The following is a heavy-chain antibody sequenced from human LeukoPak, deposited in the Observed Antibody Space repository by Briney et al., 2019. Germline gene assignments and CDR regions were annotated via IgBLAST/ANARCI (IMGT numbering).Heavy chain of an antibody. Sequence: SETLSLTCTVSGGSISSYYWSWIRQPPGKGLEWIGYIYYSGSTNYNSSLKSRVTISVDTSKNLFSLKLSSVTAADTAVYYCARHSSATGWFDPWGQGTLATVSS. J-gene: IGHJ5*02. D-gene: IGHD3-22*01. CDR3: ARHSSATGWFDP. CDR1: GGSISSYY. V-gene: IGHV4-59*08. CDR2: IYYSGST.